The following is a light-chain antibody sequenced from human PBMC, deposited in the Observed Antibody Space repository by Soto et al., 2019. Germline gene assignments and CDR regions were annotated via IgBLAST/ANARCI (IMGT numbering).Light chain of an antibody. CDR3: MQTTQFPLT. Sequence: DIVLTQTPLSSPVTLGQPASISCRASQSLVHSDGNNYLNWLQQRPGQPPRLLIYEVSNRFSGVPDRFSGSGAGTDFTLEISRVEAEDVGVYYFMQTTQFPLTFGGGTKVEIK. CDR1: QSLVHSDGNNY. V-gene: IGKV2-24*01. J-gene: IGKJ4*01. CDR2: EVS.